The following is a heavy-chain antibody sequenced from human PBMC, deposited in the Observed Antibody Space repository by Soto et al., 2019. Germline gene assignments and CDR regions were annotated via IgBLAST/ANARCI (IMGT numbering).Heavy chain of an antibody. CDR3: ARGSGAAAGSEGGDYYGMDV. Sequence: SETLSLTCAVYGGSFSGYYWSWIRQPPGKGLEWIGETNHSGSTNYNPSLKSRVTISVDTSKNQFPLKLSSVTAADTAVYYCARGSGAAAGSEGGDYYGMDVWGQGTTVTVSS. D-gene: IGHD6-13*01. CDR1: GGSFSGYY. J-gene: IGHJ6*02. V-gene: IGHV4-34*01. CDR2: TNHSGST.